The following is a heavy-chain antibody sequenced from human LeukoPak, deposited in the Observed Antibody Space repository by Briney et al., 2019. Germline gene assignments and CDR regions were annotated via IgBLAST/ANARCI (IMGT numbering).Heavy chain of an antibody. V-gene: IGHV4-39*07. D-gene: IGHD2-21*02. CDR2: IYNRGST. CDR1: GGSISSSPYY. Sequence: SETLSLTCTVSGGSISSSPYYWGWIRQPPGKGLEWIGSIYNRGSTKYNPARKSRATISVDTTQNQSSLKLSSMTAADAAVYYCAGVSCCGGCRGHYYHYYMDVWGKGTTVTISS. J-gene: IGHJ6*03. CDR3: AGVSCCGGCRGHYYHYYMDV.